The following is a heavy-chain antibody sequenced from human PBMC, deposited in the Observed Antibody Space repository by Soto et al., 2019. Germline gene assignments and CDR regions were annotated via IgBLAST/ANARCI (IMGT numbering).Heavy chain of an antibody. V-gene: IGHV4-39*01. Sequence: SETLSLTCTVSGGSISSSSYYWGWIRKPPGKGLEWIGSIYYSGSTYYNPSLKSRVTVSVDTSKNQFSLKLSSVTAADTAVYYCARMKLVVTARGYFDHWGQGTLVTVS. J-gene: IGHJ4*02. D-gene: IGHD2-21*02. CDR1: GGSISSSSYY. CDR2: IYYSGST. CDR3: ARMKLVVTARGYFDH.